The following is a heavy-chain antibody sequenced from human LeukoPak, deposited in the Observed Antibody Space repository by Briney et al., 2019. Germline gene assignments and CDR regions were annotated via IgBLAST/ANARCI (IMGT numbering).Heavy chain of an antibody. J-gene: IGHJ5*02. CDR3: GKDWSEGGAADWFDP. CDR2: IDGSGGST. CDR1: GFTFDTYH. D-gene: IGHD2-15*01. V-gene: IGHV3-23*01. Sequence: PGGSLRLSCVASGFTFDTYHMSWVRQAPGKGLEWVSSIDGSGGSTSYADSVKGRFTISRDNSKSTLYLQMNSLRAEDTAVYYCGKDWSEGGAADWFDPWGQGTLGTVSS.